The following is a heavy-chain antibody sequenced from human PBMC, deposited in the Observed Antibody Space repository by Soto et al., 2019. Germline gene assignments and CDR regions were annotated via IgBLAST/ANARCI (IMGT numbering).Heavy chain of an antibody. V-gene: IGHV4-34*01. J-gene: IGHJ6*02. D-gene: IGHD3-22*01. CDR2: INHSGST. Sequence: QVQLQQWGAGLLKPSETLSLTCAVYGGSFSGYYWSWIRQPPGKGLEWMGEINHSGSTNYNPSLKSRVTISVDTSKNQFSLKLSSVTAADTAVYYCARPSYSSGYHYYYYGMDVWGQGTTVTVSS. CDR1: GGSFSGYY. CDR3: ARPSYSSGYHYYYYGMDV.